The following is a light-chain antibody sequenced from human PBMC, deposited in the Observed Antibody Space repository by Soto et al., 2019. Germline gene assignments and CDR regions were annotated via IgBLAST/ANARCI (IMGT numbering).Light chain of an antibody. V-gene: IGKV3-20*01. CDR1: QSVSSSY. CDR2: VAS. J-gene: IGKJ2*02. CDR3: QQYGSSPGT. Sequence: EIVLTQSPGTLSLSPGERATLSCRASQSVSSSYLAWYQQKPGQAPRLLIYVASTRATGIPDRFSGSGSGTDFTLTISRLEPEDSAMYYCQQYGSSPGTFGQGTKLEIK.